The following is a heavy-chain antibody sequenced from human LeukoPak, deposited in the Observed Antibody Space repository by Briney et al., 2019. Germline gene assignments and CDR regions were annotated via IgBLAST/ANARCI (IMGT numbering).Heavy chain of an antibody. CDR3: ARGPRRGKYYYMDV. Sequence: GGPLRLSCAASGFTFSSFDMHWVGQPTGQGLEWFSTIGTASDTYYPGSVEGRFTLSRDNAKNSLYLQMNSLTAGDTAVYYCARGPRRGKYYYMDVWGKGTTVTVSS. D-gene: IGHD1-1*01. CDR1: GFTFSSFD. J-gene: IGHJ6*03. V-gene: IGHV3-13*01. CDR2: IGTASDT.